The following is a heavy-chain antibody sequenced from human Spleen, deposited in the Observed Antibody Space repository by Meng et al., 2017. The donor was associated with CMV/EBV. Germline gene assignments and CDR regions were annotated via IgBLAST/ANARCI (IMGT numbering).Heavy chain of an antibody. CDR3: ARELYIVRYYYGLDV. CDR2: ISSSSSTI. Sequence: LSLTCAASGFTFSSYSMNWVRQAPGKGLEWVSYISSSSSTIYYADSVKGRFTISRDNSKNTLYLQMNSPRAEDTAVYYCARELYIVRYYYGLDVWGQGTTVTVSS. V-gene: IGHV3-48*01. D-gene: IGHD2-8*01. J-gene: IGHJ6*02. CDR1: GFTFSSYS.